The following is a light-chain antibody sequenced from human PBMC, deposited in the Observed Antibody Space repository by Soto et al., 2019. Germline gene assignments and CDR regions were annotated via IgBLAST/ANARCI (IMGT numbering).Light chain of an antibody. V-gene: IGLV1-47*01. J-gene: IGLJ2*01. CDR2: RND. Sequence: QSVLAQPPSASGTPGQRVTISCSGSSSNIGSYFVYWYQHFPGTAPKLLIYRNDERPSGVPDRFSGSKSGTSASLAISGLRSEDEADYYCAALDDSLSGVVFGGGTKLTVL. CDR3: AALDDSLSGVV. CDR1: SSNIGSYF.